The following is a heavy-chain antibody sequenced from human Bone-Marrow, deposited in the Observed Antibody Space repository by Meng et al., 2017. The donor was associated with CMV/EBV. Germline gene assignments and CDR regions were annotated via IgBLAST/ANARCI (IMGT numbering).Heavy chain of an antibody. V-gene: IGHV4-34*01. Sequence: SETLSLTCAVYGGSFSGYYWSWIRQPPGKGLEWIGEINHSGSTNYNPSLKSRVTISVDTSKNQFSLKLSSVTAADTAVYYCARGRGYANNFDYWGQGTLATVSS. CDR1: GGSFSGYY. J-gene: IGHJ4*02. CDR2: INHSGST. D-gene: IGHD6-25*01. CDR3: ARGRGYANNFDY.